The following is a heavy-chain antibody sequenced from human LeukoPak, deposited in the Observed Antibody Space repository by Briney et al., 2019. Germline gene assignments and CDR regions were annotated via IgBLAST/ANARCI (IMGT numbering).Heavy chain of an antibody. D-gene: IGHD2-15*01. V-gene: IGHV1-18*01. CDR3: ARRICSGGSCYSGD. CDR2: ISAYNGNT. Sequence: ASVKVSCKASGYTFTSYGISGVRRAPGQGLEWMGWISAYNGNTNYAQKLQGRVTMTTDTSTSTAYMELRSLRSDDTAVYYCARRICSGGSCYSGDWGQGTLVTVSS. CDR1: GYTFTSYG. J-gene: IGHJ4*02.